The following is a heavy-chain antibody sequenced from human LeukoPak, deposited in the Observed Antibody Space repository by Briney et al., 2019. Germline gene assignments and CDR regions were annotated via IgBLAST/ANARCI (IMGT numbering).Heavy chain of an antibody. CDR1: GFTVNSNY. CDR2: IYSGGST. J-gene: IGHJ4*02. CDR3: ARATGVTADFDY. D-gene: IGHD2-21*02. V-gene: IGHV3-53*01. Sequence: PGGSLRLSCAASGFTVNSNYMSWVRQAPGKGLEWVSVIYSGGSTYYADSVKGRFTISRDNSKNTLYLQMNSLRAEDTAVYYCARATGVTADFDYWGQGTLVTVSS.